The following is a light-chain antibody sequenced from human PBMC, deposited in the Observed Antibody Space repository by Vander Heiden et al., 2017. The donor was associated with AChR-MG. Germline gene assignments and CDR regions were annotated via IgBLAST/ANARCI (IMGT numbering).Light chain of an antibody. CDR1: QTVTTK. J-gene: IGKJ4*01. Sequence: DFQMTQAPSSLSASVGDSVTITCRASQTVTTKLNWYQQKPGKAPKLLIYAASKLQSGVPSRFSGRGSGTDFSLTINRLQPEDSATYYWQQDYGPSTFGGGTKVEIK. CDR3: QQDYGPST. V-gene: IGKV1-39*01. CDR2: AAS.